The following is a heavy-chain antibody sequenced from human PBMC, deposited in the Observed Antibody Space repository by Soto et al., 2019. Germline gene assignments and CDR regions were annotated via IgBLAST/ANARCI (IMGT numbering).Heavy chain of an antibody. D-gene: IGHD2-21*02. V-gene: IGHV4-61*01. J-gene: IGHJ5*02. CDR1: GGSVSGGSFY. CDR3: AKAPMVTGMFHP. Sequence: QVQLQESGAGLVKPSETLSLTCTVSGGSVSGGSFYWTWIRQPPGKALEWIGYIYYSGRTNYRPSLKSRVTMSVDTSKNQVSQKVTSVTAAYTAVYYCAKAPMVTGMFHPWGQGTLVTVSS. CDR2: IYYSGRT.